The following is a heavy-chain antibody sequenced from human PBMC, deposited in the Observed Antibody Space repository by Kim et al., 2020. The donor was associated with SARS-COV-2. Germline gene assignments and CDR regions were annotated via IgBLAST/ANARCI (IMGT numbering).Heavy chain of an antibody. CDR3: ARGGGQGVRGVFVY. V-gene: IGHV4-59*09. Sequence: NPTLKSRVTISVDTSKNQFSLKLSSVTAADTAVYYCARGGGQGVRGVFVYWGQGTLVTVSS. D-gene: IGHD3-10*01. J-gene: IGHJ4*02.